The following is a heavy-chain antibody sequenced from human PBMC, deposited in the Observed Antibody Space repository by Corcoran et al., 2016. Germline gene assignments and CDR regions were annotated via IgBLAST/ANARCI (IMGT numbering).Heavy chain of an antibody. D-gene: IGHD2-2*01. CDR2: IIPIFGTA. Sequence: QVQLVQSGAEVKKPGSSVKVSCKASGGTFSSYAISWVRQAPGQGLEWMGGIIPIFGTANYAQKFQGRVTITADKSTSTAYMELSSLRSEDTAVYYCARAYCSSTSCPPGGSDYYGMDVWGQGTTVTVSS. CDR1: GGTFSSYA. V-gene: IGHV1-69*06. J-gene: IGHJ6*02. CDR3: ARAYCSSTSCPPGGSDYYGMDV.